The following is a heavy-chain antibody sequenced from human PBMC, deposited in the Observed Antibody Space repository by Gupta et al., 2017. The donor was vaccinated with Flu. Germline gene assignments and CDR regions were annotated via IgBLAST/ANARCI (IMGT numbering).Heavy chain of an antibody. D-gene: IGHD2-21*02. CDR2: IYYNGNT. CDR3: ARRKYCGGDCYASAFDI. CDR1: GVSISSYSDF. Sequence: QLQLQESGPGLVRPSETLALTCTVSGVSISSYSDFWGWIRQPPGKGLEWIGNIYYNGNTYYNPSLKSRVTISVETAKNQFSLRLSSVTAVDTAVYYCARRKYCGGDCYASAFDIWGQGTAVTVSS. J-gene: IGHJ3*02. V-gene: IGHV4-39*01.